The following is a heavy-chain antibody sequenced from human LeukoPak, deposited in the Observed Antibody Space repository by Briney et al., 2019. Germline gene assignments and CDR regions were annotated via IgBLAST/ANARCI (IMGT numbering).Heavy chain of an antibody. CDR2: ISGSGRYM. V-gene: IGHV3-21*01. D-gene: IGHD3-22*01. Sequence: GGSLRLSCATSGFTFSTYSMNWVRQAPGKGLEWVSSISGSGRYMYYADSAKGRFTISRDNTKNSLFLRMNSLRAEDTAVYYCARDLVDDSSGYYFSRFDYWGQGTLVTVSS. J-gene: IGHJ4*02. CDR3: ARDLVDDSSGYYFSRFDY. CDR1: GFTFSTYS.